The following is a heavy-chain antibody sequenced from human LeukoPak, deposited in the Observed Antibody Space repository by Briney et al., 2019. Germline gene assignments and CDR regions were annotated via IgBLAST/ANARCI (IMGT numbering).Heavy chain of an antibody. J-gene: IGHJ2*01. D-gene: IGHD1-14*01. CDR1: GYTLTELS. CDR3: ATVFRNSGPDWYFDL. V-gene: IGHV1-24*01. CDR2: FDPEDGET. Sequence: ASVKVSCKVSGYTLTELSMHWVQQAPGKGLEWMGGFDPEDGETIYAQKFQGRVTMTEDTSTDTAYMELSSLRSEDTAVYYCATVFRNSGPDWYFDLWGRGTLVTVSS.